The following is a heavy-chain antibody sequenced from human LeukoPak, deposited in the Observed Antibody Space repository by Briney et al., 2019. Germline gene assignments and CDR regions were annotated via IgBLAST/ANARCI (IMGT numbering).Heavy chain of an antibody. J-gene: IGHJ4*02. D-gene: IGHD3-3*01. CDR3: ARGGFWSGYYYFDY. Sequence: GASVKVSCKTSGYSFNYYAMNWVRQAPGQGLELMGIINPSGGSTSYAQKFQGRVTMTRDTSTSTVYMELSSLRSEDTAVYYCARGGFWSGYYYFDYWGQGTLVTVSS. V-gene: IGHV1-46*02. CDR1: GYSFNYYA. CDR2: INPSGGST.